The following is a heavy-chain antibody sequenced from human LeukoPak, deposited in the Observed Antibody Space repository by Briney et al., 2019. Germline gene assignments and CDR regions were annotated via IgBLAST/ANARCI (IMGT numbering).Heavy chain of an antibody. CDR3: ARVWYYYDSSGYYPDY. CDR1: GFTFSSYW. D-gene: IGHD3-22*01. Sequence: PGGSLRLSCAASGFTFSSYWMSWVRQAPGKGLEWMANIKQDGSEKYYVDSVKGRFTISRDNAKNSLYLQMNSLRAEDTAVYYCARVWYYYDSSGYYPDYWGQGTLVTVSS. V-gene: IGHV3-7*01. J-gene: IGHJ4*02. CDR2: IKQDGSEK.